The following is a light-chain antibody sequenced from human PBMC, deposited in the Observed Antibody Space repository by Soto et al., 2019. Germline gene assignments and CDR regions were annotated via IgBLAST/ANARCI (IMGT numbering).Light chain of an antibody. Sequence: QSVLTQPPSVSGAPGQRVTISCPGSTSNIGAGYDVHWYHQLPGTAPKLLIYGNSNRPSGVPDRFSGSKSGTSASLAITGLQAEDEADYYCQSYDNSLSGWVFGGGTKVTVL. CDR2: GNS. V-gene: IGLV1-40*01. CDR1: TSNIGAGYD. CDR3: QSYDNSLSGWV. J-gene: IGLJ3*02.